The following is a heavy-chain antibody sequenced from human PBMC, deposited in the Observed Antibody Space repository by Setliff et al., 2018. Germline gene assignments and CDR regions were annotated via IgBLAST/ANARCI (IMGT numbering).Heavy chain of an antibody. CDR1: GYIFRDYY. CDR3: AGRFDVGPYPRPIDGLDL. V-gene: IGHV1-2*02. D-gene: IGHD3-9*01. Sequence: ASVKVSCKASGYIFRDYYIHWVRQAPGQGLEWMGWINPNSGGREYAEAFQGRVTLTGDTSIRTAFMELSGLTTDDTAVYYCAGRFDVGPYPRPIDGLDLWGQGTRVT. J-gene: IGHJ3*01. CDR2: INPNSGGR.